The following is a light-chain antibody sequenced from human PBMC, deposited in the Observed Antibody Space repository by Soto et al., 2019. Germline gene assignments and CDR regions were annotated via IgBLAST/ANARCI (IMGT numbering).Light chain of an antibody. J-gene: IGKJ5*01. CDR1: QSFSSN. CDR3: QQYDNSPIT. Sequence: ERLMTQSPATLSVSPGERATLSCRASQSFSSNLAWYQQKPGQAPRLLIYGASTRATGVPARFSGSGSGTDFTLTISRLEPEDFAVYYCQQYDNSPITFGQGTRLEIK. CDR2: GAS. V-gene: IGKV3-15*01.